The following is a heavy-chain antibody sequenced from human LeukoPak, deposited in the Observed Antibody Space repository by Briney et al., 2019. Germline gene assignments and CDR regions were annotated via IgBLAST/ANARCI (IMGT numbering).Heavy chain of an antibody. J-gene: IGHJ5*02. CDR1: GGSFSGYY. D-gene: IGHD6-13*01. V-gene: IGHV4-34*01. CDR3: AREYRSSWYLNWFDP. Sequence: SETLSLTCGVYGGSFSGYYWSWIRQAPGKGLEWIGEINHSGSTSYNPSLKSRVTLSVDTSKNQFSLKLSSVTAADTAVYYCAREYRSSWYLNWFDPWGQGTLVTVSS. CDR2: INHSGST.